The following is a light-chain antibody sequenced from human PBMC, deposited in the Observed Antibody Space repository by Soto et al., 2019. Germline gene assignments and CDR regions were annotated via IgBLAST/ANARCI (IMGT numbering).Light chain of an antibody. V-gene: IGLV1-47*01. CDR1: SSNIGSNY. CDR2: RNN. J-gene: IGLJ2*01. CDR3: AAWEDSLSGYVV. Sequence: QSVLTQPPSASGTPGQRVTISCSGSSSNIGSNYVYWYQQLPGTAPKLLIYRNNQRPSGVPDRFSGSKSGTSDSLAISGLRSEDEADYYCAAWEDSLSGYVVFGGGTKLTVL.